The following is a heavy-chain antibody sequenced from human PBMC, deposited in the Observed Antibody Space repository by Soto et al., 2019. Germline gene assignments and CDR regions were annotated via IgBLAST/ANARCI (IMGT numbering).Heavy chain of an antibody. J-gene: IGHJ6*02. CDR3: GRDGGYSSGWYYNYYYYGMDV. CDR1: GFTFSSYW. CDR2: INSDGSST. D-gene: IGHD6-19*01. V-gene: IGHV3-74*01. Sequence: GGSLRLSCAASGFTFSSYWMHWVRQAPGKGLVWVSRINSDGSSTSYADSVKGRFTISRDNAKNTLYLQMNSLRAADTAVYYCGRDGGYSSGWYYNYYYYGMDVWGQGTTVTVSS.